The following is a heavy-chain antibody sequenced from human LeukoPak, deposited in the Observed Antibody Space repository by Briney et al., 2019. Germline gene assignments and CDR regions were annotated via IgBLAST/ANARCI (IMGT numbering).Heavy chain of an antibody. CDR3: ARGRRYYYDSSGYFF. Sequence: SETLSLTCAVYGGSFSGYYWSWIRQPPGKGLEWIGEINHSGSTNYNPSPKSRVTISVDTSKNQFSLKLSSVTAADTAVYYCARGRRYYYDSSGYFFWGQGTLVTVSS. V-gene: IGHV4-34*01. J-gene: IGHJ4*02. CDR2: INHSGST. CDR1: GGSFSGYY. D-gene: IGHD3-22*01.